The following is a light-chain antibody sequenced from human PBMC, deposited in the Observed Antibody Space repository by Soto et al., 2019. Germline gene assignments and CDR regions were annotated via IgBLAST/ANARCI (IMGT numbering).Light chain of an antibody. CDR1: EDISKS. CDR3: QQYLTLPLT. CDR2: EAS. J-gene: IGKJ4*01. Sequence: DIQMTQSPPSLSASVGDRVTITCQASEDISKSLSWYQQKAGKAPTLLINEASKLQTGVPSRFSGSGSGSGTDFTLTINRLQPEDTATYFCQQYLTLPLTFGGGTKVEIK. V-gene: IGKV1-33*01.